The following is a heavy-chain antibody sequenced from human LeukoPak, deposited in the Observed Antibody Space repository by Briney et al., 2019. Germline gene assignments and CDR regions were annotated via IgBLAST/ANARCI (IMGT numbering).Heavy chain of an antibody. Sequence: ASVKVSCKASGYTFTGYYMHWVRQAPGQGLEWMGIINPSGGSTSYAQKFRGRVTMTRDTSTSTFYMELSSLRSEDTAVYYCARIYASGRHYYFDYWGQGTLVTVSS. CDR1: GYTFTGYY. D-gene: IGHD3-10*01. CDR2: INPSGGST. J-gene: IGHJ4*02. CDR3: ARIYASGRHYYFDY. V-gene: IGHV1-46*01.